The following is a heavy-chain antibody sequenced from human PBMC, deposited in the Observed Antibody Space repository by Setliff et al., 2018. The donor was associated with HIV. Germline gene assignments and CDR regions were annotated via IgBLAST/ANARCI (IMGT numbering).Heavy chain of an antibody. V-gene: IGHV4-38-2*01. CDR3: ARFHPYWYDDNGYYGYYFDY. Sequence: PSETLSLTCDVSGYSIVKGYYWGWIRQPPGKGLEWVGSVYRSGTTDFNPSLERRVTMSVDTSKNRFSLTLNSVTAADTAIYYCARFHPYWYDDNGYYGYYFDYWGQGTLVTVSS. J-gene: IGHJ4*02. D-gene: IGHD3-22*01. CDR2: VYRSGTT. CDR1: GYSIVKGYY.